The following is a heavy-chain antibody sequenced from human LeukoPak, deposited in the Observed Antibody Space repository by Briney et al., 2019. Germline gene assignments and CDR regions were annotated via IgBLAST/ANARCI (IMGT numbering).Heavy chain of an antibody. CDR1: GFTFDDYG. D-gene: IGHD2-2*01. CDR3: AKGYCSSTTCYTGYYFYMDV. CDR2: INWNGGST. J-gene: IGHJ6*03. Sequence: GGSLRLSCAASGFTFDDYGMSWVRQAPGKGLEWVSGINWNGGSTVYAGSVKGRFTISRDNAKNSLYLQMNSLRAEDTAVYYCAKGYCSSTTCYTGYYFYMDVWGKGTTVTVS. V-gene: IGHV3-20*04.